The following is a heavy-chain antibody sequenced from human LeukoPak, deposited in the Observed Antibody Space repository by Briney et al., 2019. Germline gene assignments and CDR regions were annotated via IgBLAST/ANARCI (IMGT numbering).Heavy chain of an antibody. D-gene: IGHD6-19*01. CDR2: ISSTGYSI. J-gene: IGHJ5*02. V-gene: IGHV3-48*02. CDR1: GFTFSSYS. CDR3: ARARGAGPGGHFDP. Sequence: PGGSLRLSCAASGFTFSSYSMNWVRQAPGKGLEWVSYISSTGYSIYHADSVRGRFTISRDNAKNSLFLQMNSLRDEDTAVYYCARARGAGPGGHFDPWGQGTLVTVSS.